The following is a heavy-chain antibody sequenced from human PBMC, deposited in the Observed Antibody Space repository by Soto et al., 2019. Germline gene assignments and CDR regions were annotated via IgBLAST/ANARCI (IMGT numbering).Heavy chain of an antibody. CDR2: IIPIFGTA. J-gene: IGHJ6*02. D-gene: IGHD6-13*01. CDR3: ARDLSAAAGLPYYYYYGMDV. CDR1: GVTFSSYA. Sequence: GASVKVSCKASGVTFSSYAISWVRQAPGQGLEWMGGIIPIFGTANYAQKFQGRVTITADKSTSTAYMELSSLRSEDTAVYYCARDLSAAAGLPYYYYYGMDVWGQGTTVTVSS. V-gene: IGHV1-69*06.